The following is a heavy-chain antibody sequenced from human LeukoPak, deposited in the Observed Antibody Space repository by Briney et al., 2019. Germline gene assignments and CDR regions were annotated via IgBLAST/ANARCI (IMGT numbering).Heavy chain of an antibody. J-gene: IGHJ4*02. CDR3: ARGAGWFGEFDFDS. D-gene: IGHD3-10*01. CDR2: INPNSAGT. V-gene: IGHV1-2*02. CDR1: GYTFTCYY. Sequence: GASVKVSCKASGYTFTCYYMHWVGQAPGQGVEWMGWINPNSAGTNYAQKFQGRVTMTRDTSNSTAYMELSSLRSDDTAIYYCARGAGWFGEFDFDSWGQGTLVTVSS.